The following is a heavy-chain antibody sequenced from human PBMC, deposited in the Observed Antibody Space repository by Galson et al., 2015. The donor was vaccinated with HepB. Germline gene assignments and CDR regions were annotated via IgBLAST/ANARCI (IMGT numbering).Heavy chain of an antibody. CDR1: GGTFSSYA. V-gene: IGHV1-69*10. Sequence: SVKVSCKASGGTFSSYAISWVRQAPGQGLEWMGGIIPILGIANYAQKFQGRVTITADKSTSTAYMELSSLRSEDTAVYYCARDEVGVQGVIYGTYWGQGTLVTVSS. CDR2: IIPILGIA. CDR3: ARDEVGVQGVIYGTY. J-gene: IGHJ4*02. D-gene: IGHD3-10*01.